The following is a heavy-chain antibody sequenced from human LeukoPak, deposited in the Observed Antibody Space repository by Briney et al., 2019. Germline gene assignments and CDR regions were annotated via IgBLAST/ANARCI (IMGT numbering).Heavy chain of an antibody. V-gene: IGHV1-69*04. J-gene: IGHJ3*02. CDR3: ARDGETYYYDSSGSPI. Sequence: SEKVSCKASGGTFSSYTISWARQAPGQGLEWMGRIIPILGIANYAQKFQGRVTITADKSTSTAYMELSSLRSEDTAVYYCARDGETYYYDSSGSPIWGQGTMVTVSS. CDR1: GGTFSSYT. D-gene: IGHD3-22*01. CDR2: IIPILGIA.